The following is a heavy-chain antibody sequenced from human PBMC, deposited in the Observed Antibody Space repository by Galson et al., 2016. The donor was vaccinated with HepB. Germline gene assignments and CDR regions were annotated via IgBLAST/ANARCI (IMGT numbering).Heavy chain of an antibody. V-gene: IGHV4-34*01. Sequence: SETLSLTCAVYGGSFSGYFCSWIRQSPGKGLEWIGEISQSRDTYYNPSLKSRVSMSIDTSKNQFSLKLTSVTAADTAIYYCARGLGGPRLGYWGQGTLVTVSS. D-gene: IGHD3-10*01. CDR1: GGSFSGYF. CDR3: ARGLGGPRLGY. J-gene: IGHJ4*02. CDR2: ISQSRDT.